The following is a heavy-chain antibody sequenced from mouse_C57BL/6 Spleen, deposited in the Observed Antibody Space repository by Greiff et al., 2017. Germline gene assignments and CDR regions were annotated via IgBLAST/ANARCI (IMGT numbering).Heavy chain of an antibody. D-gene: IGHD2-2*01. V-gene: IGHV1-15*01. J-gene: IGHJ2*01. CDR1: GYTFTDYE. Sequence: QVQLQQSGAELVRPGASVTLSCKASGYTFTDYEMHWVKQTPVHGLEWIGAIDPETGGTAYNQKFKGKAILTADKSSSPAYMELRSLTSEDSAVYYCTWAGVTTNYFDYWGQGTTLTVSS. CDR3: TWAGVTTNYFDY. CDR2: IDPETGGT.